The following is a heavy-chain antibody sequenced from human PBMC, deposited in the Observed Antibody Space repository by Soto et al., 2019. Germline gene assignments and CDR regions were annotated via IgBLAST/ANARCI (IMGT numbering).Heavy chain of an antibody. Sequence: ASLKVSCKVSGYTLTELSMHWVRQAPGKGLEWMGGFDPEDGETIYAQKFQGRVTMTEDTSTDTAYMELSSLRSEDTAVYYCATDHCSGGSCYSSWWFDPWGQGTLVNVSS. D-gene: IGHD2-15*01. CDR1: GYTLTELS. CDR2: FDPEDGET. V-gene: IGHV1-24*01. J-gene: IGHJ5*02. CDR3: ATDHCSGGSCYSSWWFDP.